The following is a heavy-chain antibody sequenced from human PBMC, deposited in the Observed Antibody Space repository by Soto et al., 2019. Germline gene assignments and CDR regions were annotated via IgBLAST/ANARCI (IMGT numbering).Heavy chain of an antibody. V-gene: IGHV3-11*01. CDR1: EFTFSDYY. CDR3: AREYTARYGLDA. CDR2: ISSSGGTK. Sequence: TGGSLRLSCAASEFTFSDYYMNWIRQAPGKGLEWVSYISSSGGTKYYADSVKGRFTISRDNAKNSLYLQMNSLRAEDTAVYYCAREYTARYGLDAWGQGTTVTVSS. D-gene: IGHD5-18*01. J-gene: IGHJ6*02.